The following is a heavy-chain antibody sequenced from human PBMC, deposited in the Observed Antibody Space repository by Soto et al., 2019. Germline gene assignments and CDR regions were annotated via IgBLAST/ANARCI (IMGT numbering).Heavy chain of an antibody. CDR2: IYYSGST. J-gene: IGHJ6*02. CDR3: ASIRNSGSVRAAAYYYGMDV. D-gene: IGHD1-26*01. V-gene: IGHV4-39*01. Sequence: QLQLQESGPGLVKPSETLSLTCTVSGGSISSSSYYWGWIRQPPGKGLEWIGSIYYSGSTYYNPSLKRRITRSLDTSKNESSLLRGSVTGADTAVYYCASIRNSGSVRAAAYYYGMDVWGQGTTVTVSS. CDR1: GGSISSSSYY.